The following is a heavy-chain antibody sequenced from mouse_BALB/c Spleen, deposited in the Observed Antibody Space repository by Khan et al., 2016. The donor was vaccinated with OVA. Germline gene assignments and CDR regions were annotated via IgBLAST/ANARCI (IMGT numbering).Heavy chain of an antibody. Sequence: EVQLQESGPGLLKPSQSLSLTCTVTGFSITSYYACNWIRQFPGNKLEWMPYISYSGSTTYSPSLRSRISITRDTSKNQFFLQLNSVTTEDTATYYCESGRLLLRYPDYFDYWGQGTTLTVSS. V-gene: IGHV3-2*02. CDR2: ISYSGST. CDR1: GFSITSYYA. J-gene: IGHJ2*01. CDR3: ESGRLLLRYPDYFDY. D-gene: IGHD1-1*01.